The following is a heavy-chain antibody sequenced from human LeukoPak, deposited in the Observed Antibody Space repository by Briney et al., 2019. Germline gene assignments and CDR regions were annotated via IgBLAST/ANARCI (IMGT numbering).Heavy chain of an antibody. CDR2: IIPNSGGT. V-gene: IGHV1-2*02. Sequence: ASVKVSCKASGYTFTGYYMHWVRQAPGQGLEWMGWIIPNSGGTNYAQKFQGRVTMTRDTSISTAYMELSRLRSDDTAVYYCAREAIQLWLPNNFDYWGQGTLVTVSS. CDR3: AREAIQLWLPNNFDY. J-gene: IGHJ4*02. D-gene: IGHD5-18*01. CDR1: GYTFTGYY.